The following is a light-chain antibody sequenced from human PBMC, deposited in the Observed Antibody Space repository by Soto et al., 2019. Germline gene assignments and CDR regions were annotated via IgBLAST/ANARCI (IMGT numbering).Light chain of an antibody. CDR3: QQSFSTPLT. V-gene: IGKV1-39*01. J-gene: IGKJ4*01. CDR2: AAS. Sequence: DIQMTQSPSSLSASVNDRVAITCRASQSIRNNLNWYQHKPGRAPKLLIFAASNLQSGVPSRFSGSGSGTDFTLSINDLQPEDFATYYCQQSFSTPLTFGGGTKVEIK. CDR1: QSIRNN.